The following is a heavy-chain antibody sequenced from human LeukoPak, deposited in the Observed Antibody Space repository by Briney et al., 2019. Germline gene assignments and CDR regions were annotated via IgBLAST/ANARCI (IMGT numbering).Heavy chain of an antibody. CDR1: GYTFTSYA. V-gene: IGHV1-46*01. CDR2: INPSGDST. Sequence: GASVKVSCKASGYTFTSYAMNWVRQAPGQGLEWMGIINPSGDSTSYAQNFQGRVTMTRDTSTSTVFMELSSLRSEDTAVYYCASGLPRYYGSGSYFPLDYWGQGTLVTVSS. CDR3: ASGLPRYYGSGSYFPLDY. J-gene: IGHJ4*02. D-gene: IGHD3-10*01.